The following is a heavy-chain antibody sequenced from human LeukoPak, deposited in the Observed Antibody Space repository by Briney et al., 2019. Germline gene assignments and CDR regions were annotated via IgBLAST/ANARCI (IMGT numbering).Heavy chain of an antibody. D-gene: IGHD6-13*01. CDR1: GFTFDDYA. CDR3: IPSIAAGVRDFDH. CDR2: ISGDGGST. Sequence: GGSLRLSCAASGFTFDDYAMHWVRQAPGKGLEWVSLISGDGGSTYYADSVKGRFTISRDNSKNSLYLQMNSLRAEDTALYYCIPSIAAGVRDFDHWGQGTLVTVSS. V-gene: IGHV3-43D*03. J-gene: IGHJ4*02.